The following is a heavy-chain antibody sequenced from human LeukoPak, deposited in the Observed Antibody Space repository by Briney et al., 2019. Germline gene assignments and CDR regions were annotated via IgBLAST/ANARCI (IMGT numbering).Heavy chain of an antibody. CDR2: IKPDGGEK. J-gene: IGHJ4*02. D-gene: IGHD2-15*01. Sequence: GGSLRLSCAASGFTFSGYWMSWLRQAPGKGLEWVANIKPDGGEKYFVDSVKGRFTISRDNAKNSLYLQMNSLRAEDTAVYYCARDLSGPSVYWGQGTLVTVSS. V-gene: IGHV3-7*01. CDR1: GFTFSGYW. CDR3: ARDLSGPSVY.